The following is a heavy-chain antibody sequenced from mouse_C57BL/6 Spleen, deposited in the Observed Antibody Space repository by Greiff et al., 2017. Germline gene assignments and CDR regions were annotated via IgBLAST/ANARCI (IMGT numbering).Heavy chain of an antibody. Sequence: QLKDSGAELMKPGASLKLSCKATGSTFPGSWIEWLKQRPGHGLEWIGEILPGSGSTNYNEKCKGKATFTADTYSNTAYMKLSSLTSEDFAIYYCARGDYYDYEAYAMDYWGQGTSVTVSS. CDR3: ARGDYYDYEAYAMDY. J-gene: IGHJ4*01. CDR1: GSTFPGSW. D-gene: IGHD2-4*01. CDR2: ILPGSGST. V-gene: IGHV1-9*01.